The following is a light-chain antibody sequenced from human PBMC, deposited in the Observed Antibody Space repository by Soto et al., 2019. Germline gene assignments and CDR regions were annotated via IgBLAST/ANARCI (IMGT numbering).Light chain of an antibody. V-gene: IGKV1-5*01. J-gene: IGKJ1*01. CDR3: QQYDSFWT. Sequence: DIQMTQSPSTLSASVGDRVTITCRASQRINNWLAWYQQKPGEAPKLLIYDASNLESGVPSRFRGSGSGTESTLTISNLRPDDFATYFCQQYDSFWTFGQGT. CDR2: DAS. CDR1: QRINNW.